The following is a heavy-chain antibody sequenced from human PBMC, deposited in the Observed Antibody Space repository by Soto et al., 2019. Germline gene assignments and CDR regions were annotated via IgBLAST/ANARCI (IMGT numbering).Heavy chain of an antibody. Sequence: QVQLQESGPGLVKPSETLSLTCTVSGGSVSSGSYYWSWIRQPPGKGLERIGYIYYSGSTNYNPSLKSRVTISVDTSKNQFSLKLSSVTAADTAVYYCAREDSGDCFDYWGQGTLVTVSS. CDR2: IYYSGST. CDR3: AREDSGDCFDY. D-gene: IGHD4-17*01. J-gene: IGHJ4*02. CDR1: GGSVSSGSYY. V-gene: IGHV4-61*01.